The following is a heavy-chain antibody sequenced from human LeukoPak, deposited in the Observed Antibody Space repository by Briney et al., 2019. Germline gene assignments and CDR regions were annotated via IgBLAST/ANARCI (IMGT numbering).Heavy chain of an antibody. J-gene: IGHJ4*02. D-gene: IGHD3-10*01. Sequence: GGSLRLSCAASGFTFSSSGMNWVRQAPGKGLEWVALISYDGSTKYYADSVKGRFTISRDNSKNTLYLQMNSLRAEDTAVYYCAKSVVLVRGVIPDKGQSGFDYWGQGTLVTVSS. CDR3: AKSVVLVRGVIPDKGQSGFDY. CDR2: ISYDGSTK. V-gene: IGHV3-30*18. CDR1: GFTFSSSG.